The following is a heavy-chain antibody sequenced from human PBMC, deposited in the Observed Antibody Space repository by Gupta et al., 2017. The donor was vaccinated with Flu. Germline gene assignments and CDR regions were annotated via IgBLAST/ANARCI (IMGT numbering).Heavy chain of an antibody. V-gene: IGHV3-7*01. CDR2: IDRAGGSA. D-gene: IGHD5/OR15-5a*01. CDR1: GFTFTNYW. CDR3: ATKAVYNMDV. Sequence: EVQLVQSGGGLVQPGGSLRLSCAASGFTFTNYWMHWGRQTPGKGLEWVANIDRAGGSAYYLASVKGRFTISRDNAKNSLYLQMNGLRAEDTAVYYCATKAVYNMDVWGQGTTVTVSS. J-gene: IGHJ6*02.